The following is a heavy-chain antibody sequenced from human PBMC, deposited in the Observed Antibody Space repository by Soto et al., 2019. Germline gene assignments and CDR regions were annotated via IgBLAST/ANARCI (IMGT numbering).Heavy chain of an antibody. CDR2: IYYSGST. V-gene: IGHV4-31*03. CDR3: ARDARRGYSYGLDY. D-gene: IGHD5-18*01. CDR1: GGSISSGGYY. Sequence: ASENLSLTCTFSGGSISSGGYYWSWVRQHPGKGLEWIGYIYYSGSTYYNPSLKSRVTISVDTSKNQFSLKLSSVTAADTAVYYCARDARRGYSYGLDYWGQGTLVTVSS. J-gene: IGHJ4*02.